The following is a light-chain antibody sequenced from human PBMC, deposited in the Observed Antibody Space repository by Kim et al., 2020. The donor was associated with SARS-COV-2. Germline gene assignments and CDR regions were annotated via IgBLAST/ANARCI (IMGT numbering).Light chain of an antibody. CDR3: SSYTSSSTLV. Sequence: GQSIPISCTGTSCDVGCYNYVSWDPQRPGKAPKLIIYDGRIRPSGVSNRFSGAECGNTASLTISGLQAEDEADYYCSSYTSSSTLVFGGGTQWTVL. CDR2: DGR. CDR1: SCDVGCYNY. J-gene: IGLJ2*01. V-gene: IGLV2-14*03.